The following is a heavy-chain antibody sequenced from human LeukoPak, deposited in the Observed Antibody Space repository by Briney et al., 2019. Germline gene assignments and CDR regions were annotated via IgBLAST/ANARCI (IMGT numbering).Heavy chain of an antibody. CDR1: GFTFNNYW. CDR2: INRDGRST. J-gene: IGHJ4*02. Sequence: PGGSLRLSCAASGFTFNNYWMHWVRQGPGKGLVWASRINRDGRSTSCADSVKGRFTISRDNAKNTLYLQMNSLRAEDTAEYYCAREWDTGSYWVYFDYWGQGTLVTVSS. CDR3: AREWDTGSYWVYFDY. D-gene: IGHD1-26*01. V-gene: IGHV3-74*01.